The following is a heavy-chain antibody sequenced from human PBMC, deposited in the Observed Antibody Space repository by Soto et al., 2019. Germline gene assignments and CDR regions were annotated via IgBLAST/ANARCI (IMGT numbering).Heavy chain of an antibody. CDR1: GFTFSSYG. Sequence: GRSLRLSCAASGFTFSSYGMHWVRQAPGKGLEWVAVIWYDGSNKYYADSVKGRFTISRDNSKNTVHLQMNSLRAEDTAVYYCARVPGYSSGWYWYFDLWGRGTLVTVSS. D-gene: IGHD6-19*01. CDR3: ARVPGYSSGWYWYFDL. CDR2: IWYDGSNK. J-gene: IGHJ2*01. V-gene: IGHV3-33*08.